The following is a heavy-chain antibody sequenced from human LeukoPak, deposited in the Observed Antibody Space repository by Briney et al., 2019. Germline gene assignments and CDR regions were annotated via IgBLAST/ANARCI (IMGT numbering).Heavy chain of an antibody. D-gene: IGHD6-13*01. CDR1: GFTLRDYN. J-gene: IGHJ4*02. V-gene: IGHV3-48*01. CDR3: ARETPYSSSWTVFDY. CDR2: ITISTGII. Sequence: RGSLRLSCAASGFTLRDYNMSLLGQAPGKGREWVGYITISTGIIYYADSVKGRFTISRDNAKNSLYLQMNSLRAEDTAVYYCARETPYSSSWTVFDYWGQGTLVTVSS.